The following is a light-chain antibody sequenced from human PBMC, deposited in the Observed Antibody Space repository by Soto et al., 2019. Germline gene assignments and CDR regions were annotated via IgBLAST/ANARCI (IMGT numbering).Light chain of an antibody. J-gene: IGKJ2*01. CDR3: MQAVQTPHT. Sequence: DIVMTQSPLSLPVTPGEPASISCRSSQSLLRSNGFTYLDWYLQMPGQSPQLLIYLVSKRASGVPDRFSGSGSGADFTLTISRVEADDVEVYYCMQAVQTPHTFGQGTKLELK. CDR1: QSLLRSNGFTY. V-gene: IGKV2-28*01. CDR2: LVS.